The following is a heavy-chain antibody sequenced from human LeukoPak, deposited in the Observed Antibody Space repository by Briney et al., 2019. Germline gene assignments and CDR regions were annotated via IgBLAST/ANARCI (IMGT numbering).Heavy chain of an antibody. CDR1: GFTFSSYG. Sequence: GGSLRLSCAASGFTFSSYGMSWVRQAPGKGLELVSAISGSGGNTYYADSVKGRFTISRDNSKNTLYLQMNSLRAEDTALYYCAKPAKTDYADYWGQGTLVTVSS. CDR2: ISGSGGNT. D-gene: IGHD1-14*01. CDR3: AKPAKTDYADY. V-gene: IGHV3-23*01. J-gene: IGHJ4*02.